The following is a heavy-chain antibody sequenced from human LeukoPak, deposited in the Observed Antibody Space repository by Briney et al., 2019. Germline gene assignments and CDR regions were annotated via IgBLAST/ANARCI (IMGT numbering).Heavy chain of an antibody. CDR1: GYTFTGYY. CDR3: ARGSGYYDSSGSSYDY. D-gene: IGHD3-22*01. CDR2: INPNSGGT. J-gene: IGHJ4*02. V-gene: IGHV1-2*02. Sequence: GASVKVSCKASGYTFTGYYMHWVRQAPGQGLEWMGWINPNSGGTNYAQKFQGRVTMTRDTSISTAYMELSGLRSDDTAVYYCARGSGYYDSSGSSYDYWGQGTLVTVSS.